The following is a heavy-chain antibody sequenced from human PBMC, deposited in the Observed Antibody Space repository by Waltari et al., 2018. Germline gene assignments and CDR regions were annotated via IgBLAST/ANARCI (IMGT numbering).Heavy chain of an antibody. CDR2: IYHSGST. D-gene: IGHD3-3*01. CDR3: ARESQITIFGVAHNWFDP. CDR1: GYSISSGYY. Sequence: QVQLQESGPGLVKPSETLSLTCTVSGYSISSGYYWGWIRQPPGKGLEWIGSIYHSGSTCYNPSIKSRVTISVDTSKNQFSLKLSAVTAADTAVYYCARESQITIFGVAHNWFDPWGQGTLVTVSS. V-gene: IGHV4-38-2*02. J-gene: IGHJ5*02.